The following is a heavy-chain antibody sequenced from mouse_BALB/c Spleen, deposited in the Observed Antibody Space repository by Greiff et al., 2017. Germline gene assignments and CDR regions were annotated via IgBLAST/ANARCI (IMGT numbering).Heavy chain of an antibody. J-gene: IGHJ1*01. CDR1: GFSLTSYG. D-gene: IGHD4-1*01. V-gene: IGHV2-9*02. CDR3: ASLTGGDWYFDV. CDR2: IWAGGST. Sequence: VKLVESGPGLVAPSQSLSITCTVSGFSLTSYGVHWVRQPPGKGLEWLGVIWAGGSTNYNSALMSRLSISKDNSKSQVFLKMNSLQTDDTAMYYCASLTGGDWYFDVWGAGTTVTVSS.